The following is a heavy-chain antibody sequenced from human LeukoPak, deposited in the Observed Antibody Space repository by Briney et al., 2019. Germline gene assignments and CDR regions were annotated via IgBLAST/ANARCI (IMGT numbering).Heavy chain of an antibody. V-gene: IGHV3-48*01. CDR2: ISSSSSSI. CDR3: AVSYRDAFDI. J-gene: IGHJ3*02. Sequence: GESLRLSCAAPGFTFSDYSMNWVRQAPGKGLEWVSFISSSSSSIYYADSVKGRFTISRDNAKKSLYLKMNSLRAEDTAVYYCAVSYRDAFDIWGQGTMVTVSS. D-gene: IGHD3-16*02. CDR1: GFTFSDYS.